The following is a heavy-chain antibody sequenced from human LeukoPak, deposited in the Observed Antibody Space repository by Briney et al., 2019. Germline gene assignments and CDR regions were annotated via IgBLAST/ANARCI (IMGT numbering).Heavy chain of an antibody. D-gene: IGHD3-10*01. Sequence: PSETLSLTCAVSGGSISSSNWWSWVRQPPGKGLEWIGEIYHSGSTNYNPSLKSRVTISVDKSKNQFSLKLSSVTAADTAVYYCARDMNLYGSGGTDYWGQGTLVTVSS. J-gene: IGHJ4*02. CDR1: GGSISSSNW. CDR3: ARDMNLYGSGGTDY. CDR2: IYHSGST. V-gene: IGHV4-4*02.